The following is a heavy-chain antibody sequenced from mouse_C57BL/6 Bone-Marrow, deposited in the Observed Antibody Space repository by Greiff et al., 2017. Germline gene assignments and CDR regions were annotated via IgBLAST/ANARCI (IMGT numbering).Heavy chain of an antibody. Sequence: QVQLQQSGAELVKPGASVKLSCKASGYTFTSYWMQWVKQRPGQGLEWIGEIDPSDSYTTYNQKFKGKATLTVDTSSSTAYMQLSSLTSEDSAVYYCARCGKFITTVVGAMDYWGQGTSVTVSS. CDR3: ARCGKFITTVVGAMDY. J-gene: IGHJ4*01. D-gene: IGHD1-1*01. CDR2: IDPSDSYT. V-gene: IGHV1-50*01. CDR1: GYTFTSYW.